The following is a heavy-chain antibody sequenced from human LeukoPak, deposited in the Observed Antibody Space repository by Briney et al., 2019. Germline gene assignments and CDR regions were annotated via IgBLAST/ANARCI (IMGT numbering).Heavy chain of an antibody. CDR3: ARTAGGVLTARGLDY. Sequence: GGSLRLSCAASGFTFSKFWMPWVRQVPGKGLVWVSLIKSDGNSSSYADSVTGRLTIARDNAKKTLYMQMSSLRAEESGVYYCARTAGGVLTARGLDYWG. CDR2: IKSDGNSS. V-gene: IGHV3-74*01. J-gene: IGHJ4*01. D-gene: IGHD6-6*01. CDR1: GFTFSKFW.